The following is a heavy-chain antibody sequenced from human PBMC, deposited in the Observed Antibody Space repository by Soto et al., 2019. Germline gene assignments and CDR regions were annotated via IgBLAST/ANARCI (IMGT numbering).Heavy chain of an antibody. CDR2: IKQDGTEK. Sequence: GGSLKLSCVASGFTLSSSLMGWARQAQGKGLEWVANIKQDGTEKYYVDSVKGRFTISRDNAKNSLYLQMNSLRAEDTVLYYCARPSGWRDCFDICAQGTMVTV. CDR1: GFTLSSSL. D-gene: IGHD6-19*01. V-gene: IGHV3-7*01. J-gene: IGHJ3*02. CDR3: ARPSGWRDCFDI.